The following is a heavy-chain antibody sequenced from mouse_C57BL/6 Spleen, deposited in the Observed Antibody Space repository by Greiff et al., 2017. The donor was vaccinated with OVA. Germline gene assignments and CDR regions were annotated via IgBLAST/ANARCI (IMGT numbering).Heavy chain of an antibody. D-gene: IGHD4-1*01. CDR3: ARSGYYAMDY. V-gene: IGHV7-3*01. J-gene: IGHJ4*01. Sequence: EVQLVESGGGLVQPGGSLSLSCAASGFTFTDYYMSWVRQPPGKALEWLGFIRNKANGHTTEYSASVKGRFTISRDNSQSILYLQMNALRAEDSATYYCARSGYYAMDYWGQGTSVTVSS. CDR1: GFTFTDYY. CDR2: IRNKANGHTT.